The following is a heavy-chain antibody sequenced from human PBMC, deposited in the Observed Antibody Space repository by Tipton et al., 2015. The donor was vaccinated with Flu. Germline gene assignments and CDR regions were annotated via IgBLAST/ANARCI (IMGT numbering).Heavy chain of an antibody. CDR1: GGSFSGYY. D-gene: IGHD2-15*01. CDR3: ARKDIVVVVAALYNWFDP. J-gene: IGHJ5*02. Sequence: TLSLTCAVYGGSFSGYYWSWIRQPPGKGLEWIGEINHSGSTNYNPSLKSRVTISVDTSKNQFSLKLSSVTAADTAVYYCARKDIVVVVAALYNWFDPWGQGTLVTVSS. CDR2: INHSGST. V-gene: IGHV4-34*01.